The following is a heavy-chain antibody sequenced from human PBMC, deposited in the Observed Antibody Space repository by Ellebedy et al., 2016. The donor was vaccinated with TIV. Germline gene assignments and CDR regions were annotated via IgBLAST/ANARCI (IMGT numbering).Heavy chain of an antibody. D-gene: IGHD3-16*01. CDR1: GFTFSNYW. Sequence: GESLKISCAASGFTFSNYWMHWVRQAPGKGLVWVSQINIDGSGTNYADSVKGRFTISRDNSKNTLYLQLNNLRAGDTALYYCARTTTMTTFGPFDLWGQGTRVTVSS. CDR2: INIDGSGT. J-gene: IGHJ3*01. V-gene: IGHV3-74*01. CDR3: ARTTTMTTFGPFDL.